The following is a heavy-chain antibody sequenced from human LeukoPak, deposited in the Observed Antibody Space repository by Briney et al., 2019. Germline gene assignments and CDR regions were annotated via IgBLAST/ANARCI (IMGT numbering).Heavy chain of an antibody. CDR2: ISGSGGST. CDR3: ARDDRYCSSTSCQGYYYYYMDV. V-gene: IGHV3-23*01. CDR1: GFTFSSYA. Sequence: GGSLRLSCAASGFTFSSYAMSWVRQAPGKGLEWVSAISGSGGSTYYADSVKGRFTISRDNSKNTLYLQMNSLRAEDTAVYYCARDDRYCSSTSCQGYYYYYMDVWGKGTTVTVSS. D-gene: IGHD2-2*01. J-gene: IGHJ6*03.